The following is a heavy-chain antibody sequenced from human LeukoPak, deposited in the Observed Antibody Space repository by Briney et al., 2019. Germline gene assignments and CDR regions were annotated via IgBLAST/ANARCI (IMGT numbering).Heavy chain of an antibody. D-gene: IGHD6-6*01. Sequence: SVKVSCKASGGSFSSYAISWVRQAPGQGLEWMGRIITILGIANYAQKFQGRVTITADKSKSTAYMELRSLRSEDMAVYYCAREFRQYSISSERIYFDYWGQGTLVTVSS. J-gene: IGHJ4*02. CDR1: GGSFSSYA. CDR3: AREFRQYSISSERIYFDY. CDR2: IITILGIA. V-gene: IGHV1-69*04.